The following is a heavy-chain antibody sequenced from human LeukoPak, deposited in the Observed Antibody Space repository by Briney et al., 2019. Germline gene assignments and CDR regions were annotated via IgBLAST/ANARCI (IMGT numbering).Heavy chain of an antibody. Sequence: AGSLRLSCAASGFTFSSYAMSWVRQAPGKGLEWVSAISGSGGSTYYADSVKGRYTISRDNSKNTLYLQMNSLRAEYTAVYYCAIVGRSGYYFDYWGQGTLVTVS. D-gene: IGHD3-22*01. V-gene: IGHV3-23*01. CDR1: GFTFSSYA. CDR3: AIVGRSGYYFDY. CDR2: ISGSGGST. J-gene: IGHJ4*02.